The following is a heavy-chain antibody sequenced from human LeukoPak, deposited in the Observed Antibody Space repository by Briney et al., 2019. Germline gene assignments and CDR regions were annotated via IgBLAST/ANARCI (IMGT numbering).Heavy chain of an antibody. CDR1: GFTFSSYG. V-gene: IGHV3-33*01. Sequence: PGGSLRLSCAASGFTFSSYGMHWVRQAPGKGLEWVAVIWYDGSNKYYADSVKGRFTISRDNSKNTLYLQMNSLGAEDTAVYYCARVGGYCSSTSCYSDPNYYYGMDVWGQGTTVTVSS. J-gene: IGHJ6*02. D-gene: IGHD2-2*02. CDR3: ARVGGYCSSTSCYSDPNYYYGMDV. CDR2: IWYDGSNK.